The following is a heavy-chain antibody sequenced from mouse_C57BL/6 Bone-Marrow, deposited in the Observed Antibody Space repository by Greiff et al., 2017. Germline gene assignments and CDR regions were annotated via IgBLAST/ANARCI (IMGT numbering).Heavy chain of an antibody. CDR1: GFTFSSYA. Sequence: EVQRVESGGGLVKPGGSLKLSCAASGFTFSSYAMSWVRQTPEKRLEWVATISDGGSYTYYPDNVKGRFTISRDNAKNNLYLQMSHLKSEDTAMYYCARGGYDYSFDYWGQGTTLTVSS. V-gene: IGHV5-4*01. J-gene: IGHJ2*01. CDR3: ARGGYDYSFDY. CDR2: ISDGGSYT. D-gene: IGHD2-4*01.